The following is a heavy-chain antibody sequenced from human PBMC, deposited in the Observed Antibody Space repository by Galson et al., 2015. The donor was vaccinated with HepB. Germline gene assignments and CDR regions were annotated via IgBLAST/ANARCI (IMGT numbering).Heavy chain of an antibody. Sequence: SLRLSCAASGFTFSSYGMHWVRQAPGKGLEWVAVIWYDGSNKYHADSVKGRFTISRDNSKNTLYLQMNSLRAEDTAVYYCARGVAKNAFDIWGQGTMVTVSS. CDR2: IWYDGSNK. CDR1: GFTFSSYG. D-gene: IGHD2-15*01. J-gene: IGHJ3*02. V-gene: IGHV3-33*01. CDR3: ARGVAKNAFDI.